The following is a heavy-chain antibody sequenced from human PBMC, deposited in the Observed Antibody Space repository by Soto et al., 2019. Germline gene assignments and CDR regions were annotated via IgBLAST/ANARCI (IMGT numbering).Heavy chain of an antibody. V-gene: IGHV1-18*01. CDR1: GYTFNTYG. CDR2: ISAYDGKT. CDR3: ARDPHEFWTSYWFDP. Sequence: ASVKVSCKTSGYTFNTYGINWVRQAPGQGLGLMGWISAYDGKTTYAEKFQGRVTMTTDTSTSTAYMELRSLRSDDTAIYYCARDPHEFWTSYWFDPWGQGTPVTVSS. D-gene: IGHD3-3*01. J-gene: IGHJ5*02.